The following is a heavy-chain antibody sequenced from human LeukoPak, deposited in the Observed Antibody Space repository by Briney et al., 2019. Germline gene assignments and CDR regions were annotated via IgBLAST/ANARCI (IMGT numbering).Heavy chain of an antibody. CDR1: GFTFSSYG. Sequence: GGSLRLSCAASGFTFSSYGMHWVRQAPGKGLEWVAFIRYDGSNKYYADSVKGRLTISRDNSKNTLYLQMNSLRAEDTAVYYCAKDLIRMVKPWFDYWGQGTLVTVSS. V-gene: IGHV3-30*02. J-gene: IGHJ4*02. D-gene: IGHD2-21*01. CDR2: IRYDGSNK. CDR3: AKDLIRMVKPWFDY.